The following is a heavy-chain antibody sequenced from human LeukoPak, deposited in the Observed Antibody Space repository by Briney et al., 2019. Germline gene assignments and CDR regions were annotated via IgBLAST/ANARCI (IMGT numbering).Heavy chain of an antibody. Sequence: GGSLRLSCATSGFTFRTTGVHWVRQAPGKGLEWVALMSYDGIKTYYADSVKGRFTGSRDSSKDILYLQMNSLRDDDTSMYYCAKDHAGSGRAFEYWGQGTRVSVSS. D-gene: IGHD3-10*01. CDR2: MSYDGIKT. V-gene: IGHV3-30*04. J-gene: IGHJ4*02. CDR1: GFTFRTTG. CDR3: AKDHAGSGRAFEY.